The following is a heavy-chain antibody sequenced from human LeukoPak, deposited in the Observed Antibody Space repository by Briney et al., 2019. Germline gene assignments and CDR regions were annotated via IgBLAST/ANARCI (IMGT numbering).Heavy chain of an antibody. CDR3: AKYSMTTVTTETDY. D-gene: IGHD4-17*01. V-gene: IGHV3-23*01. CDR2: ISGSGGST. CDR1: GFTFSSYG. Sequence: GGTLRLSCAASGFTFSSYGMSWVRQAPGKGLEWVSAISGSGGSTYYADSVKGRFTISRDNSKNTLYLQMNSLRAEDTAVYYCAKYSMTTVTTETDYWGQGTLVTVSS. J-gene: IGHJ4*02.